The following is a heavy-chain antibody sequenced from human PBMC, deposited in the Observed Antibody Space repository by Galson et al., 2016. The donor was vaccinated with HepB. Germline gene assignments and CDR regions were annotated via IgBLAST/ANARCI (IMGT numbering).Heavy chain of an antibody. V-gene: IGHV4-61*02. J-gene: IGHJ4*02. CDR2: VSTSGST. CDR1: GGSISSGACY. D-gene: IGHD6-19*01. Sequence: TLSLTCTVSGGSISSGACYWAWIRQPAGKGLEWIGRVSTSGSTDYNSSLKGRVTISLDTSKSQFSLNLTSVTVADTAVYYCARDGGSGGPEDYWGQGTLVTVSS. CDR3: ARDGGSGGPEDY.